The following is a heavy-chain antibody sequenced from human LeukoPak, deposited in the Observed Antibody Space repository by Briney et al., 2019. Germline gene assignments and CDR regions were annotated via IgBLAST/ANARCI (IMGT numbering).Heavy chain of an antibody. V-gene: IGHV4-30-2*01. CDR2: IYHSGST. J-gene: IGHJ4*02. CDR3: ARAQWELLMDGYFDY. Sequence: PSQTLSLTCAVSGGSISSGGYSWSWIRQPPGKGLEWIGYIYHSGSTYYNPSLKSRVTISVDRSKNQFSLKLSSVTAADTAVYYCARAQWELLMDGYFDYWGQGTLVTVSS. D-gene: IGHD1-26*01. CDR1: GGSISSGGYS.